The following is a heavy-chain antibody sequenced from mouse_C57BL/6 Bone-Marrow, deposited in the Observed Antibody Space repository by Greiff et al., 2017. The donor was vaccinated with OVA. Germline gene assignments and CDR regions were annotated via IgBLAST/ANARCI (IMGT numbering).Heavy chain of an antibody. J-gene: IGHJ2*01. V-gene: IGHV1-76*01. CDR1: GYTFTDYY. CDR2: IYPGSGNT. Sequence: QVQLQQSGAELVRPGASVKLSCKASGYTFTDYYINWVKQRPGQGLEWIARIYPGSGNTYYNEKFKSKATLTVDKPSSTAYMQLSSLTSEDSAVYYCATGFDYWGQGTTLTVSS. CDR3: ATGFDY. D-gene: IGHD4-1*01.